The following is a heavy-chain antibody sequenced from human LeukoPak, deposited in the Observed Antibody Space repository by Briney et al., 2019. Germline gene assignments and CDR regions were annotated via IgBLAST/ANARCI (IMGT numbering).Heavy chain of an antibody. CDR3: ARENNSGWYRKAAFDY. CDR1: GYTFTDYY. D-gene: IGHD6-19*01. Sequence: GASVKVSCKSSGYTFTDYYMHWVRRAPGQGLEWMGWINPNGGGTNYAQSFQGRVTMTRDTSIGTAYMELSSLISDDTAIYYCARENNSGWYRKAAFDYWGQGTLVTVTS. CDR2: INPNGGGT. V-gene: IGHV1-2*02. J-gene: IGHJ4*02.